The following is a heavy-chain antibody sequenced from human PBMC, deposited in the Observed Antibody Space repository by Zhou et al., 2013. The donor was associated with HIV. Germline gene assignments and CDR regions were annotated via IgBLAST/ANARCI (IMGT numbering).Heavy chain of an antibody. J-gene: IGHJ5*02. D-gene: IGHD2-2*02. CDR1: GGTFSSYA. CDR3: ARAEGDCSSTSCYRGGWFDP. CDR2: IIPIFGTA. V-gene: IGHV1-69*05. Sequence: QVQLVQSGAEVKKPGSSVKVSCKASGGTFSSYAISWVRQAPGQGLEWMGGIIPIFGTANYAQKFQGRVTITTDESTSTAYMELSSLRSEDTAVYYCARAEGDCSSTSCYRGGWFDPWGQGTLVTVSS.